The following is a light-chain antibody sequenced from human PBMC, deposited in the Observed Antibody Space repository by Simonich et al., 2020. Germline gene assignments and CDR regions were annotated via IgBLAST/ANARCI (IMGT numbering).Light chain of an antibody. CDR2: EGS. V-gene: IGLV2-23*01. J-gene: IGLJ3*02. CDR1: SSDVGSYNL. Sequence: QSALTQPASVSGSPGQSITISCTGTSSDVGSYNLVSWYQQHPGKAPKLMIYEGSKRPSGVSNRFSGSKSGNTASLTISGFQAEDEADYYCCSYAGGSSWVFGGGTKLTVL. CDR3: CSYAGGSSWV.